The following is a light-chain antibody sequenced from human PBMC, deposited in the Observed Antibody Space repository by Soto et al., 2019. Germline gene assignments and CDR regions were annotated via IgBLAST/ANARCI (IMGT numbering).Light chain of an antibody. Sequence: EIVMTHSRSTLALSPGERATLSCRASQSVSSNLAWYQQKPGQAPTLLLYGASARATGIPARFSGSGSGTEFTLTISSLRSEDFAVYYCQHYNNWPFTFGQGTKVDNK. CDR3: QHYNNWPFT. CDR1: QSVSSN. V-gene: IGKV3-15*01. J-gene: IGKJ2*01. CDR2: GAS.